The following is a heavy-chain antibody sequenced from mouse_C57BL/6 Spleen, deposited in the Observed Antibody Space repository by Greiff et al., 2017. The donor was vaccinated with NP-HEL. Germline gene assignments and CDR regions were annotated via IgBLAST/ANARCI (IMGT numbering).Heavy chain of an antibody. Sequence: VQLQQSGAELVRPGASVTLSCKASGYTFTDYEMHWVKQTPVHGLEWIGAIDPETGGTAYNQKFKGKAILTADKSSSTAYMELRSLTSEDSAVYYCTRHGSSHWYFDVWGTGTTVTVSS. J-gene: IGHJ1*03. CDR3: TRHGSSHWYFDV. CDR1: GYTFTDYE. CDR2: IDPETGGT. V-gene: IGHV1-15*01. D-gene: IGHD1-1*01.